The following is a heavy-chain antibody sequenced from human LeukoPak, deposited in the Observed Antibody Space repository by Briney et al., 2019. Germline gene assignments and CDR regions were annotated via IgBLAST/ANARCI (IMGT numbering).Heavy chain of an antibody. CDR3: ASSTYYYDSSGYYCDY. CDR2: ISAYNGNT. J-gene: IGHJ4*02. Sequence: ASVKVSCKASGYTFTSYGISWVRQAPGQGLEWMGWISAYNGNTNYAQELQGRVTMTTDTSTSTAYMELRSLRSDDTAVYYCASSTYYYDSSGYYCDYWGQGTLVTVSS. D-gene: IGHD3-22*01. V-gene: IGHV1-18*01. CDR1: GYTFTSYG.